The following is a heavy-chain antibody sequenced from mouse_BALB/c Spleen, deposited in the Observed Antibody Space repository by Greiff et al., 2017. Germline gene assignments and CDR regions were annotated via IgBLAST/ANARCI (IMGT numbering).Heavy chain of an antibody. Sequence: QVQLKESGPGLVQPSQSLSITCTVSGFSLTSYGVHWVRQSPGKGLEWLGVIWSGGSTDYNAAFISRLSISKDNSKSQVFFKMNSLQANDTAIYYGDSSYYGPRNYAMDYWGQGTSVTVSS. J-gene: IGHJ4*01. D-gene: IGHD2-10*01. CDR1: GFSLTSYG. CDR3: DSSYYGPRNYAMDY. V-gene: IGHV2-2*02. CDR2: IWSGGST.